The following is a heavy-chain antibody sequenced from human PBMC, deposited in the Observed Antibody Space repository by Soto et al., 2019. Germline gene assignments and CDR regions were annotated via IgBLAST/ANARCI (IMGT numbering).Heavy chain of an antibody. CDR1: GFTFGIYD. CDR2: INTAGDT. CDR3: VRGRDSGLYYFDS. D-gene: IGHD2-21*01. Sequence: DVQLVESGGDLVQPGGSLRLSCAASGFTFGIYDMHWVRQATGKGLEWVSTINTAGDTYSPGSVKGRFTISRENAKNSLYLQMNSLRVDDTAVYFCVRGRDSGLYYFDSWGQGTLVTVSS. V-gene: IGHV3-13*01. J-gene: IGHJ4*02.